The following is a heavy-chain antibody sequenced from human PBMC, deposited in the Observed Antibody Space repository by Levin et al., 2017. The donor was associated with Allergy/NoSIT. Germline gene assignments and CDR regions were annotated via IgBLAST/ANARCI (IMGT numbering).Heavy chain of an antibody. V-gene: IGHV3-30*04. D-gene: IGHD1-26*01. J-gene: IGHJ5*02. CDR2: ISYDGSNK. CDR3: ARDRMKGELDP. CDR1: SYSIGSND. Sequence: GGSLRLSXXXXSYSIGSNDVELVRTAEGKGLEWVAVISYDGSNKYYADSVKGRFTISRDNSKNTLYLQMNSLRAEDTAVYYCARDRMKGELDPWGQGTLVTVSA.